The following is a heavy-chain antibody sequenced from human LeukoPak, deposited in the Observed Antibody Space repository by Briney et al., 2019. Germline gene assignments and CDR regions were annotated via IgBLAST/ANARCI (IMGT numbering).Heavy chain of an antibody. J-gene: IGHJ4*02. CDR3: ARDYGGKREYDY. V-gene: IGHV1-18*01. D-gene: IGHD4-23*01. CDR1: GYSFTSYG. Sequence: GESLKISCKGSGYSFTSYGISWVRQAPGQGLEWMGWISAYNGNTNYAQKLQGRVTMTTDTSTSTAYMELRSLRSDDTAVYYCARDYGGKREYDYWGQGTLVTVSS. CDR2: ISAYNGNT.